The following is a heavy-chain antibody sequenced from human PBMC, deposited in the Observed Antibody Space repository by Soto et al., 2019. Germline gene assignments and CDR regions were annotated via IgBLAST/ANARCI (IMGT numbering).Heavy chain of an antibody. Sequence: GASVKVSCKASGYTFTSYYIHWVRQAPGQGLEWMGIINPSGGSTSYAQKFQGRVTMTRDTSTSTVYMELSSLRSEDTAVYYCAREREHSGYDSTKLYYYAMDVWGQGPTVTVSS. CDR1: GYTFTSYY. CDR3: AREREHSGYDSTKLYYYAMDV. CDR2: INPSGGST. J-gene: IGHJ6*02. D-gene: IGHD5-12*01. V-gene: IGHV1-46*01.